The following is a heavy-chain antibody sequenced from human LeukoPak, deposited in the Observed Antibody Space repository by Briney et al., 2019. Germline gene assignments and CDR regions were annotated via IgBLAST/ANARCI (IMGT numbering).Heavy chain of an antibody. V-gene: IGHV2-5*02. CDR2: IYWADDK. J-gene: IGHJ4*02. CDR3: AHRPTPYCTGGRCYSSYFDY. CDR1: GFSLSTSGVG. D-gene: IGHD2-15*01. Sequence: SGPTLVKPTQTLTLTCTFSGFSLSTSGVGVGWIRQPPGKALEWLAIIYWADDKRYSPSLKSRLTITKDTSKNQVVLTMTNMDPVDTATYYCAHRPTPYCTGGRCYSSYFDYWGEGTLVTVSS.